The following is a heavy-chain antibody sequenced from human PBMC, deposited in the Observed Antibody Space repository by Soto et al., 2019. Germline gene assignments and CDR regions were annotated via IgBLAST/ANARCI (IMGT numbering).Heavy chain of an antibody. CDR2: ISSGSSYT. J-gene: IGHJ4*02. CDR3: ARANYYDSSGLHY. Sequence: GGSLRLSCAASGFTFRDYYVDWIRQAPGKGLEWVSDISSGSSYTNYADSVKGRFTISRDNAKNSLFLQMSGLRAEDTAVYYCARANYYDSSGLHYWGQGTLVTVSS. CDR1: GFTFRDYY. V-gene: IGHV3-11*06. D-gene: IGHD3-22*01.